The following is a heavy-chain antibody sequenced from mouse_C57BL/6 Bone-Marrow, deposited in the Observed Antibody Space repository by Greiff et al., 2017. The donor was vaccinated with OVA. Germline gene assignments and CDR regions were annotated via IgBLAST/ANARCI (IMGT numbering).Heavy chain of an antibody. D-gene: IGHD1-1*01. CDR2: ISYSGST. J-gene: IGHJ4*01. CDR3: ARSSSHYYGSGAKGC. Sequence: EVKLVESGPGLAKPSQTLSLTCSVTGYSITSDYWNWIRKFPGNKLEYMGYISYSGSTYYNPSLKSRISITRDTSKNQYYLQLNSVTTEDTATYYCARSSSHYYGSGAKGCWGQRASVTVST. CDR1: GYSITSDY. V-gene: IGHV3-8*01.